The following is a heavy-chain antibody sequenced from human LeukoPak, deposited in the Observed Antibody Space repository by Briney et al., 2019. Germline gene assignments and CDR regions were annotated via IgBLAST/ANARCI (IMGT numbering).Heavy chain of an antibody. D-gene: IGHD1-14*01. Sequence: PGGSLRLSCAASGFTFSNYAMHWVRQAPGKGLEWVAVISFDGSDQYYADSVRGRFTISRDNSKNTLYLQMNSLRVEDTAVYFCANVFVLLRGTPENWFDPWGQGTLVTVSS. V-gene: IGHV3-30*18. CDR2: ISFDGSDQ. CDR3: ANVFVLLRGTPENWFDP. CDR1: GFTFSNYA. J-gene: IGHJ5*02.